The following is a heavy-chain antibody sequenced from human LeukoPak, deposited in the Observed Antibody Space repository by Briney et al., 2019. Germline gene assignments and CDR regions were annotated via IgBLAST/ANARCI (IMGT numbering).Heavy chain of an antibody. J-gene: IGHJ6*03. V-gene: IGHV4-34*12. CDR3: ARCLEMATIIPYYYYYYYMDV. Sequence: SETLSLTCAVYGGSFSNYHWRWIRHPPGKGLEWVGETVHIVSTYYNTSLKSRVTISVDTSKHHFSLKLNSVTAADTAVYYCARCLEMATIIPYYYYYYYMDVWGKGTTVTVSS. D-gene: IGHD5-24*01. CDR1: GGSFSNYH. CDR2: TVHIVST.